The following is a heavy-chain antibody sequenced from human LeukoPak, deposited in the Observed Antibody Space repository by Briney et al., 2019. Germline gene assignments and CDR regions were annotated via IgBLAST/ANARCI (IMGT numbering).Heavy chain of an antibody. D-gene: IGHD2-2*01. V-gene: IGHV4-4*07. CDR2: IYTSGST. CDR1: GDSINSYY. J-gene: IGHJ4*02. CDR3: ARGSKYQLLPDY. Sequence: SETLSLTCTVSGDSINSYYWSLIRQPAGKGLEWIGRIYTSGSTRYSPSLKSRVTMSVDTSRNHFSLNLSSVTAADTAVYYCARGSKYQLLPDYWGQGTLVTVSS.